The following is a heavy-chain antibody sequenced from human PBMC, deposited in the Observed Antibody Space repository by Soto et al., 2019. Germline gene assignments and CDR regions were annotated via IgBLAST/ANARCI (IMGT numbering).Heavy chain of an antibody. J-gene: IGHJ5*02. CDR3: ARHYDFWSGYPNWFDP. Sequence: QLQLQESGPGLVKPSETLSLTCTVSGGSISSSSYYWGWIRQPPGKGLEWIGSIYYSGSTYYNPSLKSRVTITVDTSKNQFSLKLSPVTAADTAVYYCARHYDFWSGYPNWFDPWGQGTLVTVSS. CDR2: IYYSGST. V-gene: IGHV4-39*01. CDR1: GGSISSSSYY. D-gene: IGHD3-3*01.